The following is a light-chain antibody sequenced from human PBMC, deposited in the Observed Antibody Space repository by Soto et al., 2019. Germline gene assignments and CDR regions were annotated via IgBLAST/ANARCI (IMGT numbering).Light chain of an antibody. V-gene: IGLV2-14*01. Sequence: QSVLTQPASVSGSPGQSITISCTGTSSDVGGYNYVSWYQHHPGKAPKLIIFEVSNRPSGVSNRFSGSKSGNTASLTISGLQAEDEAVYYCTSYTSIPTWVFGGGTKLTVL. CDR1: SSDVGGYNY. CDR3: TSYTSIPTWV. CDR2: EVS. J-gene: IGLJ3*02.